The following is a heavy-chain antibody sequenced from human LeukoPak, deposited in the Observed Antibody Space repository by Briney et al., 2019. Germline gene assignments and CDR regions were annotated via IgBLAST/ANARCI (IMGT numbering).Heavy chain of an antibody. D-gene: IGHD3-10*01. Sequence: GGSLRLSCAASGFTFSSYSMNWVRQAPGKGLEWVSSISSSSSYIYYADSVKGRFTISRDNAKNSLYLQMNSLRAEDTAVYYCARASSGSSAFDIWGQGTMVTVSS. V-gene: IGHV3-21*01. J-gene: IGHJ3*02. CDR3: ARASSGSSAFDI. CDR1: GFTFSSYS. CDR2: ISSSSSYI.